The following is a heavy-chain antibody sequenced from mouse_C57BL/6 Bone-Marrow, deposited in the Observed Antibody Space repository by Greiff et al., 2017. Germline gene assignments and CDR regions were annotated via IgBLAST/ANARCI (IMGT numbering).Heavy chain of an antibody. Sequence: EVQLVESGGDLVKPGGSLKLSCAASGFTFSSYGMSWVRQTPDKRLEWVATISSGGSYTYYPDSVKGRFTISRDNAKNTLYLQMSSLKYEDTAMYYSARDDWYFDVWGTGTTVTVSS. CDR2: ISSGGSYT. J-gene: IGHJ1*03. CDR3: ARDDWYFDV. V-gene: IGHV5-6*01. CDR1: GFTFSSYG.